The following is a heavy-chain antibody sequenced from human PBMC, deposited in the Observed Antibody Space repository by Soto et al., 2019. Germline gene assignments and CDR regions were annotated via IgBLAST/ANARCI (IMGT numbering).Heavy chain of an antibody. CDR2: IIPIFGTA. CDR1: GGTFSSYA. J-gene: IGHJ5*02. V-gene: IGHV1-69*01. Sequence: QVQLVQSGAEVKKPGSSVKVSCKASGGTFSSYAISWVRQAPGQGLEWMGGIIPIFGTANYAQKFQGRVTITAEESTSTAYMELSSLRSEDTAVYYCAREIDDCSGGSCYATAQNWFDPWGQGTLVTVSS. CDR3: AREIDDCSGGSCYATAQNWFDP. D-gene: IGHD2-15*01.